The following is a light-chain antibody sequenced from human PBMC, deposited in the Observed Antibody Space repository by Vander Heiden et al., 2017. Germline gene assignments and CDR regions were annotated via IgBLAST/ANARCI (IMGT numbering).Light chain of an antibody. Sequence: DIVMTQSPPSPPVTPGEPASISCRSSQSLLHSNGYNYLDWYLQKPGQSPKLLIYWGSNRASGVPDRFSGSGSGTDFTLKISRVEAEDVGVYYCRQYLQTPLTFGQGTRLEIK. CDR2: WGS. CDR3: RQYLQTPLT. V-gene: IGKV2-28*01. CDR1: QSLLHSNGYNY. J-gene: IGKJ5*01.